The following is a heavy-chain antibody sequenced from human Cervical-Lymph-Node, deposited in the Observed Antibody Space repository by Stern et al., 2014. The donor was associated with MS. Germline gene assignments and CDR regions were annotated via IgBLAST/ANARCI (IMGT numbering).Heavy chain of an antibody. CDR1: GGPIGSGTYY. CDR2: IYNSGST. D-gene: IGHD1-26*01. Sequence: VQLLESGPGLVKPSQTLALTCTVSGGPIGSGTYYWSWIRPPAGKGLEWIGRIYNSGSTSYNPSLKSRVTMSLDTSKNQFSPKLSSVTAADTAVYYCARDDAVGATRYHYAMDVWGQGTTVTVSS. CDR3: ARDDAVGATRYHYAMDV. V-gene: IGHV4-61*02. J-gene: IGHJ6*02.